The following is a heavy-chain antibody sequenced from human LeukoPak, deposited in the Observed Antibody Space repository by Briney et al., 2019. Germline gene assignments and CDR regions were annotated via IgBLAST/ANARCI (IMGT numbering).Heavy chain of an antibody. D-gene: IGHD6-13*01. CDR2: IYYSGST. Sequence: TSETLSLTCTVSGGSISSGGYYWSWIRQHPGKGLEWIGYIYYSGSTYYNPSLKSRVTISVDTSKNQFSLKLSSVTAADTAVYYCARNRDSSSSKNFPDYWGQGTLVTVSS. V-gene: IGHV4-31*03. CDR1: GGSISSGGYY. J-gene: IGHJ4*02. CDR3: ARNRDSSSSKNFPDY.